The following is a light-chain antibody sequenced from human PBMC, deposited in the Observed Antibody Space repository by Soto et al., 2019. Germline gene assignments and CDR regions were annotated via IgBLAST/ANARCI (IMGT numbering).Light chain of an antibody. Sequence: DIQMTQSPSSLSASVGDRVTITCRASQSISNYLDWYQRKPGKAPKLLIYAASSLQSGVPSRFSGSGSGTDFTLTISSLQAEDFATYYCHQNYNVPPWTFGQGTKVEIK. CDR2: AAS. V-gene: IGKV1-39*01. J-gene: IGKJ1*01. CDR3: HQNYNVPPWT. CDR1: QSISNY.